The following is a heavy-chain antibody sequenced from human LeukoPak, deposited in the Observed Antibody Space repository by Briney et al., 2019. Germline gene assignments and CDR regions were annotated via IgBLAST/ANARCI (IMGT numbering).Heavy chain of an antibody. CDR2: IYPGDSDT. CDR1: GYSFSSYW. Sequence: GESLKISCKGSGYSFSSYWIAWVRQMPGKGLEWMGIIYPGDSDTRYSPSFQGQVTIPADKSISTAYLQWSSLTASDTAMYYCARHRPYSSGWRHFDCWGQGTLVTVSS. V-gene: IGHV5-51*01. J-gene: IGHJ4*02. D-gene: IGHD6-19*01. CDR3: ARHRPYSSGWRHFDC.